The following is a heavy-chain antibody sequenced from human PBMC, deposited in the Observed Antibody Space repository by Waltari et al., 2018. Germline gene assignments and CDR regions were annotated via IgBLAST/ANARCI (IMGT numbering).Heavy chain of an antibody. J-gene: IGHJ4*02. CDR3: AREGGWELPYFDY. CDR1: GYTFTSYG. CDR2: IMHDNVNT. D-gene: IGHD1-26*01. Sequence: QVQLVQSGAEVKKPGASVKVSCKASGYTFTSYGISWVRQAPGQGLEWMGWIMHDNVNTNYAKKLNGRATMTKDTSTSTAYMERRSLRSDDTAGYYCAREGGWELPYFDYWGQGTLVTVSS. V-gene: IGHV1-18*01.